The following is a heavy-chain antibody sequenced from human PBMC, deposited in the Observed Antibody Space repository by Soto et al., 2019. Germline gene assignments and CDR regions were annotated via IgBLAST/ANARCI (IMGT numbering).Heavy chain of an antibody. CDR3: AKLRYFDWSAYNWFEY. CDR1: GFTFISYA. CDR2: ISGSGATT. V-gene: IGHV3-23*01. J-gene: IGHJ5*01. Sequence: PRGSLRLSCAASGFTFISYAMTWVRQAPGKGLEWVSGISGSGATTSYADSVKGRFTVSRDNSKNTLYLQMNSLRVEDTAVYHCAKLRYFDWSAYNWFEYWGQGTPVTVSS. D-gene: IGHD3-9*01.